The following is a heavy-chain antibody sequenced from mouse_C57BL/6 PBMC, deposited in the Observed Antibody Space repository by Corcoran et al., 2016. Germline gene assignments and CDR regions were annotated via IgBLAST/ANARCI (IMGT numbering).Heavy chain of an antibody. CDR3: ARERKFDY. J-gene: IGHJ2*01. V-gene: IGHV1-64*01. CDR1: GDTFTSYW. CDR2: IHPNSGST. Sequence: QVQLQQPGAELVKPGASVKLSCKASGDTFTSYWMHWVRQRPGQGLEWIGMIHPNSGSTNYNEKFKSKATLTVDKSSSTAYMKLSSLTSEDSAVYYCARERKFDYLGKGTTITVSS.